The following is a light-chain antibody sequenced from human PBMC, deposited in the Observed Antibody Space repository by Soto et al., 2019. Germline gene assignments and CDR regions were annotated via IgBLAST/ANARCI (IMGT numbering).Light chain of an antibody. J-gene: IGKJ5*01. CDR1: QSISSN. CDR3: QQYNNWPIT. V-gene: IGKV3-15*01. Sequence: EIVMTQSPATLSVSPGERATLSCRASQSISSNLAWYQQKPGQAPRLLIYGASTRATGIPATFSGSGSGTEFILTISSLQSEDFAVYYCQQYNNWPITFGQGTRLEIK. CDR2: GAS.